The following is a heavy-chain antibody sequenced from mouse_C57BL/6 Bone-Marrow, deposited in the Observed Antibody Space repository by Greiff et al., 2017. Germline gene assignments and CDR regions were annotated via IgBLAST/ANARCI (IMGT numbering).Heavy chain of an antibody. Sequence: QVTLQVCGPGILQPSQTLSLACTFSGISLSTSGMGLSWLRKPSGKALEWLASIWNNDNYYNPSLKSRLTISKETSTDQVFIKLTSVDTADSATYYGVWREPGGSSCRWYWDVWGTGTTVTVSS. CDR1: ISLSTSGMGL. D-gene: IGHD1-1*01. V-gene: IGHV8-2*01. J-gene: IGHJ1*03. CDR3: WREPGGSSCRWYWDV. CDR2: WNNDNY.